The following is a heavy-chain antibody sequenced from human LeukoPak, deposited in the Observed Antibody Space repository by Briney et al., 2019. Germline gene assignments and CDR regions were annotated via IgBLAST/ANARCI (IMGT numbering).Heavy chain of an antibody. V-gene: IGHV3-49*04. CDR1: GYTFGDYA. D-gene: IGHD3-16*01. J-gene: IGHJ4*02. CDR3: TRDGGTLDY. Sequence: AGGSLRLSCTGSGYTFGDYAMSWVRQSPGKGLEWVSLIRSKAFGGATEYAASVKGRFTISRDDSKSTAYLQMNSLKTEDTAMYYCTRDGGTLDYWGQGTLVTVSS. CDR2: IRSKAFGGAT.